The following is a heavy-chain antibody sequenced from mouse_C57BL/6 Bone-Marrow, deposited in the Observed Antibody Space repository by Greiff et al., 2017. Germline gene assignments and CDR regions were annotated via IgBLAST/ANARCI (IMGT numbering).Heavy chain of an antibody. CDR2: IHPNSGST. V-gene: IGHV1-64*01. CDR3: ARSRVYYGSSYGYFDV. Sequence: QVQLQQPGAELVKPGASVKLSCKASGYTFTSYWMHWVKQRPGQGLEWIGMIHPNSGSTYYNEKFKSKATLTVDKSSSTAYMQLSSLTSEDSAVYYCARSRVYYGSSYGYFDVWGTGTTVTVSS. CDR1: GYTFTSYW. D-gene: IGHD1-1*01. J-gene: IGHJ1*03.